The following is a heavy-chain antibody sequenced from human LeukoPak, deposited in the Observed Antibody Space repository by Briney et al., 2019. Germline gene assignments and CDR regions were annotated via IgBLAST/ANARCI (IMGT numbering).Heavy chain of an antibody. V-gene: IGHV1-2*02. CDR1: GYTFTGYY. Sequence: ASLNVSCKASGYTFTGYYMHWVRQAPGQGLEWMGWINPNSGGTNYAQKFQGRVTMTRDTSISTAYMELSRLRSDDTAVYYCATSTYYDSSGYTTEFQHWGQGTLVTVSS. D-gene: IGHD3-22*01. CDR2: INPNSGGT. CDR3: ATSTYYDSSGYTTEFQH. J-gene: IGHJ1*01.